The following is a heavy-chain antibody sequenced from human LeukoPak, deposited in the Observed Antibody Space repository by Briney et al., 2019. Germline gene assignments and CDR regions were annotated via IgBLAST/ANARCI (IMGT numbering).Heavy chain of an antibody. V-gene: IGHV3-23*01. D-gene: IGHD1-26*01. CDR3: AKKGATTGGFDY. CDR2: ISGGGGST. CDR1: GFTFTSYS. J-gene: IGHJ4*02. Sequence: GGSLRLSCTASGFTFTSYSMNWVRQAPGKGLEWVSTISGGGGSTYYADSVKGRFTISRDNSKNTLYLQMNSLRAEDTAVYYCAKKGATTGGFDYWGQGTLVTVSS.